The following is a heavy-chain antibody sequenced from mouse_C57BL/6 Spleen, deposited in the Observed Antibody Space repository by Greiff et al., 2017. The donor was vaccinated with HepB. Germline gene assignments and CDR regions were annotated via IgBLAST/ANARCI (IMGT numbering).Heavy chain of an antibody. Sequence: QVQLQQSGAELMKPGASVKLSCKATGYTFTGYWIEWVKQRPGHGLEWIGEILPGSGSTNYNEKFKGKAKFTADTSSNTAYMQLSSLTTEDSAIYYCARGDYYGSSRFAYWGQGTLVTVSA. CDR2: ILPGSGST. V-gene: IGHV1-9*01. D-gene: IGHD1-1*01. CDR1: GYTFTGYW. CDR3: ARGDYYGSSRFAY. J-gene: IGHJ3*01.